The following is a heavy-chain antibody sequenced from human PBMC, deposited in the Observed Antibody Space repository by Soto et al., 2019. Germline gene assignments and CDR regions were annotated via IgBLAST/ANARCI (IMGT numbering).Heavy chain of an antibody. CDR2: IDPSDSYT. CDR1: GYSFTSHW. CDR3: PRRLSRPKEEYHAYYFSGLDV. V-gene: IGHV5-10-1*01. D-gene: IGHD2-2*01. J-gene: IGHJ6*02. Sequence: GESLKISCQGSGYSFTSHWITWVRQTPGKGLEWMGRIDPSDSYTNYSPSFQGRVTISADRSISTAFLQWSSLEASDTAIYYCPRRLSRPKEEYHAYYFSGLDVSGQGTTVTVS.